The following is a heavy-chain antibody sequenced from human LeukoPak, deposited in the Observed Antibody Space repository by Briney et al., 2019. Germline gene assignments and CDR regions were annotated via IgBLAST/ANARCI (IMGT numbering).Heavy chain of an antibody. CDR2: INPNSGGT. J-gene: IGHJ4*02. Sequence: ASVKVSCKASGYTFTGYYMHWVRQAPGQGLEWMGWINPNSGGTNYAQKFQGRVTMTRDTSSSTAYMELSRLRSDDTAVYYCARGGALYDSSGYASGDYFDYWGQGTLVTVSS. V-gene: IGHV1-2*02. CDR1: GYTFTGYY. D-gene: IGHD3-22*01. CDR3: ARGGALYDSSGYASGDYFDY.